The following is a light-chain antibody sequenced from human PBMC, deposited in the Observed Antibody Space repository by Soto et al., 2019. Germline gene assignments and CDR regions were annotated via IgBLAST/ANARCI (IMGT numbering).Light chain of an antibody. CDR2: DVT. V-gene: IGLV2-11*01. CDR1: SSDVGGYSY. Sequence: QSALTQPRSVSGSPGQSVTISCTGTSSDVGGYSYVSWYQQHPGKAPKLMIYDVTTRPSGIPDRFSGSKSGNTASLTSSGLQAEDEADYYCFSYAGSYTLVFGTATQLTVL. J-gene: IGLJ1*01. CDR3: FSYAGSYTLV.